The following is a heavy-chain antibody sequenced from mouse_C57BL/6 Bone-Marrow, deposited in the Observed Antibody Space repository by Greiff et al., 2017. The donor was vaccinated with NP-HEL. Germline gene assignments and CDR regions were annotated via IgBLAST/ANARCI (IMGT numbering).Heavy chain of an antibody. Sequence: EVMLVESGGGLVQPGGSMKLSCAASGFTFSDAWMDWVRQSPEKGLEWVAEIRNKANNHATYYAESVKGRFTISRDDSKSSVYLQMNSLRAEDTGIYYCTRGLGRDYFDYWGQGTTLTVSS. J-gene: IGHJ2*01. D-gene: IGHD4-1*01. CDR1: GFTFSDAW. CDR2: IRNKANNHAT. CDR3: TRGLGRDYFDY. V-gene: IGHV6-6*01.